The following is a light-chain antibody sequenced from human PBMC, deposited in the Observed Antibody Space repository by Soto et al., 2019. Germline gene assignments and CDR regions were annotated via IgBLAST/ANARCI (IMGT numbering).Light chain of an antibody. CDR3: QQYNNWPPWWT. CDR2: GAS. CDR1: QSVSSN. J-gene: IGKJ1*01. V-gene: IGKV3-15*01. Sequence: EIVMTQSPATLSVSPGERATLSCRASQSVSSNLAWYQQKPGQAPRLLIYGASTRATGIPARFSGSGSGTDFTLTISRLQSEDFAVYYCQQYNNWPPWWTFGQGTKVEIK.